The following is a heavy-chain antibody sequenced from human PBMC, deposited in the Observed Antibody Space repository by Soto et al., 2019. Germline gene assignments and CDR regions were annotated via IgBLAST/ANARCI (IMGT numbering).Heavy chain of an antibody. Sequence: ASVKVSCKASGYTFTSYAMHWVRQAPGQRLEWMGWINAGNGNTKYSQKFQGRVTITRDTSASTAYMELSSLRSEDTAVYYCARDGFNQWLDNWFDPWGQGTLVIVSS. V-gene: IGHV1-3*01. CDR1: GYTFTSYA. J-gene: IGHJ5*02. CDR2: INAGNGNT. CDR3: ARDGFNQWLDNWFDP. D-gene: IGHD6-19*01.